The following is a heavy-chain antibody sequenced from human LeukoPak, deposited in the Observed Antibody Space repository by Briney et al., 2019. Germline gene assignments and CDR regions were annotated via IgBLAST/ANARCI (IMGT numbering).Heavy chain of an antibody. CDR1: GFAVSSNY. V-gene: IGHV3-66*01. CDR3: AREGTYYYGSGSSNARDY. D-gene: IGHD3-10*01. CDR2: IYSGGST. Sequence: PGGSLRLSCAASGFAVSSNYMSWVRQAPGKGLEWVSVIYSGGSTYYADSVKGRFTISRDNSKNTLYLQMNSLRAEDTAVYYCAREGTYYYGSGSSNARDYWGQGTLVTVSS. J-gene: IGHJ4*02.